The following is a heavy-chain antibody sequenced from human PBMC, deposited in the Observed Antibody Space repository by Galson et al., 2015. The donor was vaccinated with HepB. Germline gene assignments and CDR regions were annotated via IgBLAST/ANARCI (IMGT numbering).Heavy chain of an antibody. CDR2: ISSSSSYI. J-gene: IGHJ6*02. CDR3: ARDRSNYVSDYYYYGMDV. V-gene: IGHV3-21*01. D-gene: IGHD4-11*01. CDR1: GFTFSSYS. Sequence: SLRLSCAASGFTFSSYSMNWVRQAPGKGLEWVSSISSSSSYIYYADSVKGRFTISRDNAKNSLYLQMNSVRAEDTAVYYCARDRSNYVSDYYYYGMDVWGQGTTVTVSS.